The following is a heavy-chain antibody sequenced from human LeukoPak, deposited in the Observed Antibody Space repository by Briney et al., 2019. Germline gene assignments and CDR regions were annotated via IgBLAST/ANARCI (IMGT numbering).Heavy chain of an antibody. V-gene: IGHV3-15*01. J-gene: IGHJ4*02. CDR3: TTVSFNKPESETRDY. Sequence: PGGSLRLSCAASGFTFSYAWMTWVRQAPGKGLEWVGRIRPKTNGGTTEYAAPVKGRFTISRDDSKDTVYLQMTSLKIEDTAVYFCTTVSFNKPESETRDYWGQGTLVTVSS. CDR1: GFTFSYAW. D-gene: IGHD5/OR15-5a*01. CDR2: IRPKTNGGTT.